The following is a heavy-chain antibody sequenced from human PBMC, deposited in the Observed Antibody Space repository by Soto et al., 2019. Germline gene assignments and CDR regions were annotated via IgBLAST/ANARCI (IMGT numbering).Heavy chain of an antibody. CDR2: IWYDGSNK. Sequence: GGSLRLSCAASGFTFSNYGMHWVRQAPGKGLEWVAVIWYDGSNKYYADSVKGRFTISRDNSKNTLYLQMNSLRAEDTAVYYCASGSYYGLGAFEIWGQGTMVTVSS. D-gene: IGHD1-26*01. V-gene: IGHV3-33*01. CDR3: ASGSYYGLGAFEI. CDR1: GFTFSNYG. J-gene: IGHJ3*02.